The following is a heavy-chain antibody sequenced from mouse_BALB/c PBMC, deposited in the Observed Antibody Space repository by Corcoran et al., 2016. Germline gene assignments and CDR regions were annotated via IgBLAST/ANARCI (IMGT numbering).Heavy chain of an antibody. J-gene: IGHJ2*01. CDR2: IFPGSGNT. D-gene: IGHD3-2*01. V-gene: IGHV1-66*01. CDR1: GYSFTSYY. CDR3: AKTARATYYFYY. Sequence: QVQLQQSGPELVKPGASVKISCKASGYSFTSYYIHWVKQRPGQGLEWIGWIFPGSGNTKYNEKFKGKAKLTADTSSSTAYMQLSSLTSEDSAVYFCAKTARATYYFYYWGQGTTLTVSS.